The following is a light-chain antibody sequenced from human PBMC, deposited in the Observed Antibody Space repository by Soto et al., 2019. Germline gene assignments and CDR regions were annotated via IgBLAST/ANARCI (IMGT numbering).Light chain of an antibody. CDR3: QSADSSGSPNWV. Sequence: SYELTQPPSVSVSPGQTARITCSGDALPKQYAYWYQQKPGQAPVLVIYKDSERPSGIPERFSGSSSGTTVTLTISGVQAEDVVYYYCQSADSSGSPNWVFFGGTQLSVL. J-gene: IGLJ3*02. CDR2: KDS. V-gene: IGLV3-25*03. CDR1: ALPKQY.